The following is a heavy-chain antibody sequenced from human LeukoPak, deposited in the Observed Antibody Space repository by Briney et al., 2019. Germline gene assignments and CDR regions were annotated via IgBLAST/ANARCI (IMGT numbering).Heavy chain of an antibody. CDR2: FFGGGTT. CDR3: ARGITRGYAFDI. Sequence: PGGSLRLSCAASGFTFSSYSMNWVRQAPGKGLEWVSVFFGGGTTYYTDSVKGRFTISRDNSKNTLYLQINSLRAEDTAVYYCARGITRGYAFDIWGQGTMVTVSS. V-gene: IGHV3-53*01. CDR1: GFTFSSYS. D-gene: IGHD2-2*01. J-gene: IGHJ3*02.